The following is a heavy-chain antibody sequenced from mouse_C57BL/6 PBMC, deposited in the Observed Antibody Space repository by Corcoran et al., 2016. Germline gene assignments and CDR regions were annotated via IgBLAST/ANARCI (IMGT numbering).Heavy chain of an antibody. J-gene: IGHJ4*01. CDR2: IYWDDDK. D-gene: IGHD2-5*01. CDR1: GFSLSTSGMG. Sequence: QVTLKESGPGILQSSQTLSLTCSFSGFSLSTSGMGVSWIRQPSGKGLEWLAHIYWDDDKRYNPSLKSRLTSSKDTSRNQVFLKITSVDTADTATYYCARRKGYSKDYAMDYWGQGTSVTVSS. CDR3: ARRKGYSKDYAMDY. V-gene: IGHV8-12*01.